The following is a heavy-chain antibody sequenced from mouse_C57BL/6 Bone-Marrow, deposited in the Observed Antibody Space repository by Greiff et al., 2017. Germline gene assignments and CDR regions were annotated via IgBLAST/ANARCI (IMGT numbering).Heavy chain of an antibody. D-gene: IGHD1-2*01. Sequence: QVQLQQPGAELVKPGASVKLSCKASGYTFTSYWMQWVKQRPGQGLEWIGEIDPSDSYNNYNQKFKGKATLTVDTSSSTAYMQLSSLTSEDSAVYYCARRDYGGYWGQGTTLTVSS. CDR2: IDPSDSYN. CDR3: ARRDYGGY. V-gene: IGHV1-50*01. CDR1: GYTFTSYW. J-gene: IGHJ2*01.